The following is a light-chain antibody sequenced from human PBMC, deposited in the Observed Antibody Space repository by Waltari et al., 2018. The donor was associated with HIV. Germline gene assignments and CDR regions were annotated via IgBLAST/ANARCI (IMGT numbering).Light chain of an antibody. V-gene: IGLV1-40*01. CDR3: QSYDSSLSGLWV. CDR2: GDT. CDR1: NPHTGAGLA. J-gene: IGLJ3*02. Sequence: SVLTQPPSVSGAPGQWVSSSCTGNNPHTGAGLAVHWDRHPPGRAPKLVIYGDTIRPSGVPDRFSGSRSGNSVTLDITGLRAEDEGDYFCQSYDSSLSGLWVFGAGTRLTVL.